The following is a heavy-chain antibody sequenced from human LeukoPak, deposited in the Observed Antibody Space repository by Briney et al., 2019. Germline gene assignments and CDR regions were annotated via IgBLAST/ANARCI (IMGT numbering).Heavy chain of an antibody. D-gene: IGHD3-22*01. Sequence: PGGSLRLSCAASGFTVSSNYMSWVRQAPGKGLEWVSVIYSGGSTYYADSVKGRFTIYRDNSKNTLYLQMNSLRAEDTAVYYCARDQYYYDSSGYPYYFDYWGQGTLVTVSS. CDR3: ARDQYYYDSSGYPYYFDY. CDR1: GFTVSSNY. V-gene: IGHV3-66*01. J-gene: IGHJ4*02. CDR2: IYSGGST.